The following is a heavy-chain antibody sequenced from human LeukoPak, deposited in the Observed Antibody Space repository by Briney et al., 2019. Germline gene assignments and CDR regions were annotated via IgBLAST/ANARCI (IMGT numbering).Heavy chain of an antibody. Sequence: GGSLRLSCAASGFTFSSYEMNWVRQAPGKGLEWVSYISSSSSTIYYADSVKGRFTISRDNAKNSLYLQMNSLRAEDTAVYYCARGNPRGYSGDSFDYWGQGTLVTVSS. J-gene: IGHJ4*02. CDR3: ARGNPRGYSGDSFDY. V-gene: IGHV3-48*01. CDR2: ISSSSSTI. D-gene: IGHD5-12*01. CDR1: GFTFSSYE.